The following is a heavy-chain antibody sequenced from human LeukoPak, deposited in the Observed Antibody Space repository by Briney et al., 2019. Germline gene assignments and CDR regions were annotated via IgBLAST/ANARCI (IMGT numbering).Heavy chain of an antibody. CDR2: ISGSGGST. V-gene: IGHV3-23*01. CDR1: GFTFSSYA. J-gene: IGHJ6*02. D-gene: IGHD3-22*01. CDR3: AETYYYDSSGYYGYYYYGMDV. Sequence: GGSLRLSCAASGFTFSSYAMSWVRQAPGKGLEWVSAISGSGGSTYYADSVKGRFTISRDNSKNTLYLQMNSLRAEDTAVYYCAETYYYDSSGYYGYYYYGMDVWGQGTTVTVSS.